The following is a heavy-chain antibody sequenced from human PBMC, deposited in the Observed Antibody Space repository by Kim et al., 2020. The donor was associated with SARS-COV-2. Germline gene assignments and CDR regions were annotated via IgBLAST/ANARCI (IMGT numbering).Heavy chain of an antibody. J-gene: IGHJ6*02. V-gene: IGHV3-11*06. Sequence: KGRFTISRDNAKNSLYLQMNSLRAEDTAVYYCARRYSSSWTSYYYYGMDVWGQGTTVTVSS. CDR3: ARRYSSSWTSYYYYGMDV. D-gene: IGHD6-13*01.